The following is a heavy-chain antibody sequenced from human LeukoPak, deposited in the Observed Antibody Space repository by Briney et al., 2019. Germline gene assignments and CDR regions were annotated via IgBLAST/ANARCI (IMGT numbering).Heavy chain of an antibody. CDR2: ISGSGGST. J-gene: IGHJ6*02. D-gene: IGHD3-22*01. Sequence: GGSLRLYCAASGFTFSSYAMSLVRQAPWKGLELVSGISGSGGSTNYADSVKGRFTISRDTSKNTLYLQMNSLRAEDTAVYYCAKVSGYYYVGPYGMDVWGQGTTVAVSS. CDR1: GFTFSSYA. CDR3: AKVSGYYYVGPYGMDV. V-gene: IGHV3-23*01.